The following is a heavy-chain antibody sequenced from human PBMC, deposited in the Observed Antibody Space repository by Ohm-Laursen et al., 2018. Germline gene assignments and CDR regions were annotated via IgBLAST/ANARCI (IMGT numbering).Heavy chain of an antibody. CDR3: AKGVVAGTMLEYFQH. Sequence: SLRLSCAASGFTFSAMSWVRQAPGKGLEWVSAISGSGGSTYYADSVKGRFTISRDNSKNTLYLQMNSLRAEDTAVYYCAKGVVAGTMLEYFQHWGQGTLVTVSS. V-gene: IGHV3-23*01. CDR1: GFTFSA. CDR2: ISGSGGST. J-gene: IGHJ1*01. D-gene: IGHD6-19*01.